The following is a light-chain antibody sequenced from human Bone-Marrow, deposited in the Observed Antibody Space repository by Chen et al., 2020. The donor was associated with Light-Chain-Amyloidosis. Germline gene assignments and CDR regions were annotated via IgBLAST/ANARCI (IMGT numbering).Light chain of an antibody. J-gene: IGLJ1*01. CDR1: SSDVGGDNH. CDR2: EVT. V-gene: IGLV2-14*01. CDR3: SSYTITNTLV. Sequence: QSALTQPASVSGSPGQSITIPCTGTSSDVGGDNHVSWYQQHPDKAPKLMIYEVTNRPSWVPVRFPGSKSANTASLTISGLQSEDEADYFCSSYTITNTLVFGSGTRVTVL.